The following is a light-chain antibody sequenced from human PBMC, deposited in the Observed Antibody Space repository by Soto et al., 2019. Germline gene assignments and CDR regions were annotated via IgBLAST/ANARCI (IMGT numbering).Light chain of an antibody. Sequence: DIQMTQSPSSLSASVGGRVTITCRASQNIFTYLNWYQQHPGKAPKLLIYAASNLQSGVPSRFSGTGSGTDFTLTITGLRPEDFASYYCQQSRSTPLTFGGGTKVEIK. CDR2: AAS. J-gene: IGKJ4*01. CDR3: QQSRSTPLT. V-gene: IGKV1-39*01. CDR1: QNIFTY.